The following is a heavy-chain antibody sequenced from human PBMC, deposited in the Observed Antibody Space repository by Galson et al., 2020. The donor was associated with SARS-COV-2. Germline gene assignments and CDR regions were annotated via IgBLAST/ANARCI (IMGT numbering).Heavy chain of an antibody. CDR1: GDSISSTTYY. CDR3: ARAAQPYCPMGVCLYFDY. J-gene: IGHJ4*02. D-gene: IGHD2-8*01. V-gene: IGHV4-39*06. Sequence: SESLSLTCTVSGDSISSTTYYWVRIRPPQGKGLEWIGSIYESGSTYYNPSLKSRVSISVDTSKNRVPLKVTSVTAADTAVYYCARAAQPYCPMGVCLYFDYWGQGTQVSVSS. CDR2: IYESGST.